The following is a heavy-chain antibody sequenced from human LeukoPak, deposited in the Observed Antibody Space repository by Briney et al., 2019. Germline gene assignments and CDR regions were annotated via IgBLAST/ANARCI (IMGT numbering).Heavy chain of an antibody. CDR1: GGSFSGYC. Sequence: SETLSLTCAVYGGSFSGYCWSWIRQPPGKGLEWIGEINHSGSTNYNPSLKTRVTISLDRSKDQFSLKLTSVTAADTAVYYCTRGKPETVFDSWGRGTLITVSS. CDR2: INHSGST. CDR3: TRGKPETVFDS. J-gene: IGHJ4*01. V-gene: IGHV4-34*01.